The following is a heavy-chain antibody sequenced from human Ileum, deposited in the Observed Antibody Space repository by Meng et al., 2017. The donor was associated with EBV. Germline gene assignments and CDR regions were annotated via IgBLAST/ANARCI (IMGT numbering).Heavy chain of an antibody. CDR1: GGSMSSTNW. CDR3: ARADKVRFDY. J-gene: IGHJ4*02. Sequence: QGELQESGQGLGKPSGTLSLPGAAAGGSMSSTNWWSWVRQPPGKGLEWIGEIYHSGSTNYNPSLKSRVSISVDKSKNQFSLKLSSVTAADTAVYYCARADKVRFDYWGQGTLVTVSS. CDR2: IYHSGST. V-gene: IGHV4-4*02.